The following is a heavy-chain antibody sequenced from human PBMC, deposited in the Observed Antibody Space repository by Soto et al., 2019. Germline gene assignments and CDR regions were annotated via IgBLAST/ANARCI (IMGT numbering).Heavy chain of an antibody. D-gene: IGHD6-19*01. CDR2: IWFDGSKE. Sequence: QVQLVESGGGVVQPGRSLRLSCAASGFPFNIFGIHWVRQAPGEGLEWVAVIWFDGSKEYYGGSVRGRFTVSRDNSKNTVYMQMNSLRGDATAIYYCARSGCSGCTCYRGYDAFDVWGQGTMVTVSS. CDR3: ARSGCSGCTCYRGYDAFDV. V-gene: IGHV3-33*01. J-gene: IGHJ3*01. CDR1: GFPFNIFG.